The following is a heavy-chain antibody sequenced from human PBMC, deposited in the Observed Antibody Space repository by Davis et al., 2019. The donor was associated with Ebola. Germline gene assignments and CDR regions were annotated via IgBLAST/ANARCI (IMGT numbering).Heavy chain of an antibody. CDR3: ARALYEEDIVVVPAALTGY. Sequence: GESLKISCAASGFTFSSYSMNWVRQAPGKGLEWVSSISSSSSYIYYADSVKGRFTISRDNAKNSLYLQMNSLRAEDTAVYYCARALYEEDIVVVPAALTGYWGQGTLVTVSS. CDR1: GFTFSSYS. D-gene: IGHD2-2*01. J-gene: IGHJ4*02. CDR2: ISSSSSYI. V-gene: IGHV3-21*01.